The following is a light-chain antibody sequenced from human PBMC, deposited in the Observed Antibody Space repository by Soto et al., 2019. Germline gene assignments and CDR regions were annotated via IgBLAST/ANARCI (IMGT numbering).Light chain of an antibody. J-gene: IGKJ1*01. V-gene: IGKV3-20*01. CDR3: QQYGYSKT. Sequence: EIVLTQSPGTLSLSPGERATLSCTASQSVRNNYLAWYQHKPGQAPRLLISAASSRATGIPDRFSGSGSGTDFTLSISRLEPEDFAVYYCQQYGYSKTFGQGTKVEIK. CDR2: AAS. CDR1: QSVRNNY.